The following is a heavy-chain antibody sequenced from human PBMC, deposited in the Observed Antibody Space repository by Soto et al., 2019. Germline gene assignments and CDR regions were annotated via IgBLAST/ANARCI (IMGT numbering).Heavy chain of an antibody. Sequence: QVQLVQSGAEVQKPGSSVKVSCKASGGTFSSYTISWVRQAPGQGLEWMGRIIPILGIANYAQKFQGRVTITADKSTSTAYMELSSLRSEDTAVYYCARAAEGYCSGGSCSTDWGQGTLVTVSS. J-gene: IGHJ4*02. CDR2: IIPILGIA. V-gene: IGHV1-69*02. CDR3: ARAAEGYCSGGSCSTD. CDR1: GGTFSSYT. D-gene: IGHD2-15*01.